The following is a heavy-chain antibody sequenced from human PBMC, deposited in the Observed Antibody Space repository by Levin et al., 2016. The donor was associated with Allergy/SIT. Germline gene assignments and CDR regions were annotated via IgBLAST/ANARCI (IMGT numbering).Heavy chain of an antibody. V-gene: IGHV3-15*01. D-gene: IGHD3-22*01. CDR3: TTVPRRDSSGVGDY. CDR1: GFTFSNAW. J-gene: IGHJ4*02. CDR2: IKSKTDGGTT. Sequence: GESLKISCAASGFTFSNAWMSWVRQAPGKGLEWVGRIKSKTDGGTTDYAAPVKGRFTISRDDSKNTLYLQMNSLKTEDTAVYYCTTVPRRDSSGVGDYWGQGTLVTVSS.